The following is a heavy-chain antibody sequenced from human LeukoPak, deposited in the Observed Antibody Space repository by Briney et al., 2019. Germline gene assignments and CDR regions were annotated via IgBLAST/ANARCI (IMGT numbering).Heavy chain of an antibody. V-gene: IGHV3-49*04. CDR1: GFIFGDYA. CDR2: IRSKTHGGTT. J-gene: IGHJ4*02. Sequence: PGGSLRLSCTGYGFIFGDYAMSWVRQAPGKGLEWVGFIRSKTHGGTTEFAAPVQGRFSISRDDPKRIAYLQMNSLKTEDTAVYYCTRDGIPETNWSGYYIDYWGQGTLVTVSS. CDR3: TRDGIPETNWSGYYIDY. D-gene: IGHD3-3*01.